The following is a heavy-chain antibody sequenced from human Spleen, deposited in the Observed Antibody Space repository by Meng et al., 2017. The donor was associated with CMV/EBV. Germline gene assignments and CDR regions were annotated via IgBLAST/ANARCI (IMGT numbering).Heavy chain of an antibody. J-gene: IGHJ3*02. CDR1: VASDSAA. Sequence: VASDSAAWNGRRQSPSRGLEWLGRTYYRSKWYNEYAVSVKSRITINADTSKNQFSLQLISVTSEDTAVYYCARGDSSSWFEGAFDIWSQGTMVTVSS. CDR3: ARGDSSSWFEGAFDI. V-gene: IGHV6-1*01. D-gene: IGHD6-13*01. CDR2: TYYRSKWYN.